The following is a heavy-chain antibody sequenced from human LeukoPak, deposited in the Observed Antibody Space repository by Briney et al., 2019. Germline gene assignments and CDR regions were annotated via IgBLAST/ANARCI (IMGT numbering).Heavy chain of an antibody. CDR3: ARDPYSGSYGNYYYYFMDV. D-gene: IGHD1-26*01. Sequence: GGSLRLSCAASGFTFSSYNMNWVRQAPGKGLEWVSSITSGSSYIYYADSVKGRFTISRDNAKNSLFLQMNSLRAEDTAVYYCARDPYSGSYGNYYYYFMDVWGKGTAVTISS. J-gene: IGHJ6*03. V-gene: IGHV3-21*01. CDR2: ITSGSSYI. CDR1: GFTFSSYN.